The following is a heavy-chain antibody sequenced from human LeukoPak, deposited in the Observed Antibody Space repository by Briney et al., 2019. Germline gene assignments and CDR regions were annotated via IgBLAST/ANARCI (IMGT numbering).Heavy chain of an antibody. CDR2: ISKSGDSS. CDR3: AKNDYYFDY. J-gene: IGHJ4*02. D-gene: IGHD2-21*02. CDR1: GFAFQFFE. Sequence: PGGSLRLSCAASGFAFQFFEMHWVRQAPGRGLEWVSGISKSGDSSNYADTVKGRLTISRDNSKNTLYLQMNSLRAEDTAVYYCAKNDYYFDYWGQGTLVTVSS. V-gene: IGHV3-23*01.